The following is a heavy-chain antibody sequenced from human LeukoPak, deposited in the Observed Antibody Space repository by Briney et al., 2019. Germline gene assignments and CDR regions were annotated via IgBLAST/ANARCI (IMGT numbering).Heavy chain of an antibody. V-gene: IGHV3-11*01. D-gene: IGHD3-10*01. CDR1: GFTFSDYY. J-gene: IGHJ5*02. Sequence: GGSLRLSCAASGFTFSDYYMSWIRQAPGKGPEWVSFISSSGSYIHYADSVKGRFTISRDNAENSLYLQMNGLRAEDTAVYYCANYYGSGSFRNWFDPWGQGSLVTVSS. CDR2: ISSSGSYI. CDR3: ANYYGSGSFRNWFDP.